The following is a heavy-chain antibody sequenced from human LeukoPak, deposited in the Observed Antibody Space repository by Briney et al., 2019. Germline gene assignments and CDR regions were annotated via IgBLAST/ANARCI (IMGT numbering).Heavy chain of an antibody. CDR2: IIPIFGTA. J-gene: IGHJ5*02. D-gene: IGHD3-22*01. CDR1: GGTFSSYA. Sequence: PVKVSCKASGGTFSSYAISWVRQAPGQGLEWMGGIIPIFGTANYAQKFQGRVTITADESTSTDNMELSNLRSEDTAVYYCARERTMIVVVPPPYNWFDPWGQGTLVTVSS. CDR3: ARERTMIVVVPPPYNWFDP. V-gene: IGHV1-69*13.